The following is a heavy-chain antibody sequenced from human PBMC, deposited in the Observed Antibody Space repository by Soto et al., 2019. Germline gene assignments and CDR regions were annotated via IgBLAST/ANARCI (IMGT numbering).Heavy chain of an antibody. CDR2: MNPNSGNT. CDR1: GYTFTSYD. Sequence: QVQLVQSGAEVKKPGASVKVSCKASGYTFTSYDINWVRQATGQGLEWMGWMNPNSGNTGYAQKFQGRVTMTRNTSISTAYMELSSLRSEATAVYYCEIIGRYSSSWCPYDFDYWGQGTLVTVSS. CDR3: EIIGRYSSSWCPYDFDY. J-gene: IGHJ4*02. D-gene: IGHD6-13*01. V-gene: IGHV1-8*01.